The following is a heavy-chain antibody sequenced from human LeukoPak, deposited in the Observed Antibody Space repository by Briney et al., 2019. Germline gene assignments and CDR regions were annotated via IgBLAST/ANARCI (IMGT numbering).Heavy chain of an antibody. Sequence: SATLSLTCTVSGGFISSYYWSWIRQPAGKGLEWIGRISTSGSTNYNPSLKRRVTISVDKSKNQFSLKQSSVTAADTAVYYCARDNYYGSGFHWFDPWGRGTLATVSS. CDR1: GGFISSYY. CDR2: ISTSGST. J-gene: IGHJ5*02. CDR3: ARDNYYGSGFHWFDP. V-gene: IGHV4-4*07. D-gene: IGHD3-10*01.